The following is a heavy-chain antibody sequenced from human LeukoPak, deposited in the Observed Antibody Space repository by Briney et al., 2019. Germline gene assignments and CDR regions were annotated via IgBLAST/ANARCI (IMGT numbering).Heavy chain of an antibody. J-gene: IGHJ6*02. Sequence: PGGSLRLSCAASGFTFSNYAMSWVRQAPGKGLEWVSSISGSGGSTYYADSVRGRFTISRDNSENTLYLQMNSLRAEDTAIYYCAKVRNLIYYYGMDVWGQGTTVTVSS. CDR3: AKVRNLIYYYGMDV. D-gene: IGHD1-14*01. V-gene: IGHV3-23*01. CDR1: GFTFSNYA. CDR2: ISGSGGST.